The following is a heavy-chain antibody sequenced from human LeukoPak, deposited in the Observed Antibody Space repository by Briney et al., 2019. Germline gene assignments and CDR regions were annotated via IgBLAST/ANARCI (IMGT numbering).Heavy chain of an antibody. D-gene: IGHD3-22*01. J-gene: IGHJ4*02. CDR3: ARVGKGSSGYYGY. V-gene: IGHV4-34*01. CDR1: GGSFSGYS. CDR2: INHSGST. Sequence: SETLSLTCAVYGGSFSGYSWSWIRQPPGKGLEWIGEINHSGSTNYNPSLKSRVTISVDTSKNQFSLKLSSVTAADTAVYYCARVGKGSSGYYGYWGQGTLVTVSS.